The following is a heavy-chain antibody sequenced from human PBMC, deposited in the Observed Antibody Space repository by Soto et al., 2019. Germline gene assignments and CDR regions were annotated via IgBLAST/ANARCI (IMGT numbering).Heavy chain of an antibody. V-gene: IGHV3-33*01. D-gene: IGHD6-19*01. CDR3: ARESAVAGTSWFDP. CDR2: IWYDGSNK. CDR1: GFTFSSYG. J-gene: IGHJ5*02. Sequence: GGSLRLSCAASGFTFSSYGMHWVRQAPGKGLEWVAVIWYDGSNKYYADSMKGRFTISRDNSKNTLYLQMNSLRAEDTAVYYCARESAVAGTSWFDPWGQGTLVTVSS.